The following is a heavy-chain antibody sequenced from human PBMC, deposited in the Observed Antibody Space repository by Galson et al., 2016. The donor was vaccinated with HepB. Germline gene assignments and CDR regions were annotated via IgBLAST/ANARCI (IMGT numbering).Heavy chain of an antibody. CDR3: ARAPETGYDFWSGYADF. CDR1: GFRFSDYG. V-gene: IGHV3-33*01. Sequence: SLRLSCAASGFRFSDYGMHWVRQAPGRGLEWVALVWFDGSKKFYADSVKVRFTISRDNAKNTLFLQMNSLRVEDSAVYYCARAPETGYDFWSGYADFWGQGNLVTVSS. J-gene: IGHJ4*02. D-gene: IGHD3-3*01. CDR2: VWFDGSKK.